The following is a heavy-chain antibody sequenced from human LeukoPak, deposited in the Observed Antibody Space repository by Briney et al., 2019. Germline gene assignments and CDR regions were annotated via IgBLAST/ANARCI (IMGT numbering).Heavy chain of an antibody. CDR1: GGSISSYY. Sequence: PSETLSLTCTVSGGSISSYYWSWIRQPPGKGLEWIGYIYYSGSTNYNPSLKSRVTISVDTSKNQFSLKLSSVTAADTAVYYCARDGHTAMGGYYYYYMDVWGKGTTVTISS. J-gene: IGHJ6*03. V-gene: IGHV4-59*01. CDR2: IYYSGST. D-gene: IGHD5-18*01. CDR3: ARDGHTAMGGYYYYYMDV.